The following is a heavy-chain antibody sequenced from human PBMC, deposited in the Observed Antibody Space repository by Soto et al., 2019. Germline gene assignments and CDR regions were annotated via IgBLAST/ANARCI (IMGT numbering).Heavy chain of an antibody. CDR2: IYYSGST. V-gene: IGHV4-61*01. Sequence: PSETLSLTCTVSGDSISSRSYYWSWIRQPPGKGLEWIGYIYYSGSTNYNPSLKSRVTISVDTSKNQFSLKLSSVTAADTAVYYCARLSPNGYSSSWSSYYYYYFGMDVRGQGNTVTVSS. CDR3: ARLSPNGYSSSWSSYYYYYFGMDV. D-gene: IGHD6-13*01. J-gene: IGHJ6*02. CDR1: GDSISSRSYY.